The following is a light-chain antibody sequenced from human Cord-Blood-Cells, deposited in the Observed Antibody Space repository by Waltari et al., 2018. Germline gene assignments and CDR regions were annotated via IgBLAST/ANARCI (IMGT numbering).Light chain of an antibody. CDR2: EVS. CDR1: SSDVGGYNY. V-gene: IGLV2-14*01. Sequence: QSALTQPDSVSGSPGQPITISCTGTSSDVGGYNYVSWYQQHPGKAPKLMIYEVSNRPSGVSNRFSGSKSGNTASLTISGLQAEDEADYYCSSYTSSSTPVFGTWTKVTVL. CDR3: SSYTSSSTPV. J-gene: IGLJ1*01.